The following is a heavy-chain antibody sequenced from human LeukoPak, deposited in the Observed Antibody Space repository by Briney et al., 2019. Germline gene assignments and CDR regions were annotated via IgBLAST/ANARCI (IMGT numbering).Heavy chain of an antibody. D-gene: IGHD2-2*01. CDR3: ARVVPAAKGGYYYYYYYMDV. CDR2: IIPIFGTA. Sequence: SVKVSCKASGGTFSSYAISWVRQAPGQGLEWMGGIIPIFGTANYAQKFQGRVTITADESTSTAYMELSGLRSGDTAVYYCARVVPAAKGGYYYYYYYMDVWGKGTTVTVSS. V-gene: IGHV1-69*13. CDR1: GGTFSSYA. J-gene: IGHJ6*03.